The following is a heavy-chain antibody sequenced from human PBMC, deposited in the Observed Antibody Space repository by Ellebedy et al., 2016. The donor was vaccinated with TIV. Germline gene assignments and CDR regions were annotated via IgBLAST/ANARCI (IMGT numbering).Heavy chain of an antibody. CDR1: GASISSYY. D-gene: IGHD4-11*01. J-gene: IGHJ4*02. Sequence: MPSETLSLTCTVSGASISSYYWSWIRQPPGKGLEWIGYIYYSGSTTYNPSLKSRVTISVDTSKTQFSLKLSSVTAADTAVYYCASESNSGYFDYWGQGILVTVSS. V-gene: IGHV4-59*08. CDR3: ASESNSGYFDY. CDR2: IYYSGST.